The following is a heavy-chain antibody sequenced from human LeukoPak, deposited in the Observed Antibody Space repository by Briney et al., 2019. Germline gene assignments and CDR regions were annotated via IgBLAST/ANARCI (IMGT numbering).Heavy chain of an antibody. J-gene: IGHJ4*02. CDR3: ARGTATAPDY. CDR2: IYTGGST. V-gene: IGHV3-53*01. Sequence: VRSLRLSCAASGFTVSTTYMTAGRQAPGKRLEWVSVIYTGGSTYYADSVKGRFTISTDISKNTLFLQMNSLRAEDTAVYYCARGTATAPDYWGQGTLVTVSS. D-gene: IGHD2-21*02. CDR1: GFTVSTTY.